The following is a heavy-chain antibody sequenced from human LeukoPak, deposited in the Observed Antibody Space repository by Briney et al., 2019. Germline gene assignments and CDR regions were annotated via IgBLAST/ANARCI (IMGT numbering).Heavy chain of an antibody. CDR1: GFTVSSNY. V-gene: IGHV3-66*01. D-gene: IGHD2-8*02. Sequence: GGSLRLSCAASGFTVSSNYMSWVRQAPGKGLEWVSVIYSGGSTYYADSVKGRFTISRDNSKNTLYLQMNSLGAEDTAVYYCAKARTSTGGYHFDYWGQRTPVTVSS. CDR2: IYSGGST. J-gene: IGHJ4*02. CDR3: AKARTSTGGYHFDY.